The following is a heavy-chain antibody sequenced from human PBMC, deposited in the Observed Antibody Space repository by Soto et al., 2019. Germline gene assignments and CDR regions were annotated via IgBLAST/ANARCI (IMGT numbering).Heavy chain of an antibody. Sequence: SETLSLTCTVSGGSISSSSYYWGWIRQPPGKGLEWIGSIYYSGYTYYNPSLKSRVTISVDTSKNQFSLKLSSVTAADTAVYYCARVGGINWFDPWGQGTLVTVSS. CDR2: IYYSGYT. J-gene: IGHJ5*02. CDR3: ARVGGINWFDP. V-gene: IGHV4-39*07. D-gene: IGHD3-16*01. CDR1: GGSISSSSYY.